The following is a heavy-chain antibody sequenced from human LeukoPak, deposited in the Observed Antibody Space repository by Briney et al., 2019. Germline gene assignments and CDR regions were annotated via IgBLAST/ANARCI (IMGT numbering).Heavy chain of an antibody. V-gene: IGHV3-21*06. CDR3: ARLRRNTDSSGFFYYYDY. CDR1: GFSFSSYS. D-gene: IGHD3-22*01. Sequence: GGSLRLSCAASGFSFSSYSFNWVRQAPGRGLEWVSSINTVSSYIYYADSLKGRFTISRDNAKNSVYLQMDSLRAEDSAVYYCARLRRNTDSSGFFYYYDYWGQGTLVTVSS. J-gene: IGHJ4*02. CDR2: INTVSSYI.